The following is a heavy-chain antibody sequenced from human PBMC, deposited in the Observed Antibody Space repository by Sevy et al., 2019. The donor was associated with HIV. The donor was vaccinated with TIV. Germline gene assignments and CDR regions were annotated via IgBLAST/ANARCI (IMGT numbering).Heavy chain of an antibody. CDR2: IKQDAGQK. Sequence: GGSLRLSCAASGFTFSKYWMGWVHQAPGKGLEWVANIKQDAGQKYYVDSVKGRFTISRDNAKNSLYLQMNNLRAEDTAVYFCARDDGNYYFHYWGQGTLVTVSS. CDR1: GFTFSKYW. D-gene: IGHD1-7*01. CDR3: ARDDGNYYFHY. V-gene: IGHV3-7*01. J-gene: IGHJ4*02.